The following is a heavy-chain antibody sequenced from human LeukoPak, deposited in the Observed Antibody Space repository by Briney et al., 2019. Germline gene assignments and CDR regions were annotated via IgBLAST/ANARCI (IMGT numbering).Heavy chain of an antibody. CDR2: INYSGST. CDR3: ARHWTYYDYVWGSYRPYYFDY. V-gene: IGHV4-59*08. D-gene: IGHD3-16*02. Sequence: SETLSLTCTVSGGSISNYYWSWIRQPPGKGLEWIAYINYSGSTNYNPSLKSRVTISVDTSKNQFSLKLSSVTAADTAVYYCARHWTYYDYVWGSYRPYYFDYWGQGTLVTVSS. J-gene: IGHJ4*02. CDR1: GGSISNYY.